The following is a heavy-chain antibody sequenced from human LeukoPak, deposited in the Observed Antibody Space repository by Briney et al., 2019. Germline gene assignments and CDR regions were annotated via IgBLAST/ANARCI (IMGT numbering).Heavy chain of an antibody. Sequence: GGSLRLSXAASGFTYSSYWMHWVGQAPGKGVVGFSRINSDGSSTGSAHSVKGRFTISRDNAKNTLSRQSNGLSDEDTAVDYGAREPSYDFWSGYRSKLFDYWGQGTLVTVSS. CDR2: INSDGSST. CDR1: GFTYSSYW. CDR3: AREPSYDFWSGYRSKLFDY. V-gene: IGHV3-74*01. D-gene: IGHD3-3*01. J-gene: IGHJ4*02.